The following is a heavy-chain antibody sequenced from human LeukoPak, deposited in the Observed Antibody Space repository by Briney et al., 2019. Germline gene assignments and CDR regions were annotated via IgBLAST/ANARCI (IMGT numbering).Heavy chain of an antibody. V-gene: IGHV4-34*01. Sequence: PSETLSLTCAVYGGSLSGYYSGWICQPPGKGLEWIGSIYYSGSTYYNPSLKSRVTISVDTSKNQFSLKLSSVTAADTAVYYCARGGIALTNWFDPWGQGTLVTVSS. CDR3: ARGGIALTNWFDP. J-gene: IGHJ5*02. CDR2: IYYSGST. D-gene: IGHD6-13*01. CDR1: GGSLSGYY.